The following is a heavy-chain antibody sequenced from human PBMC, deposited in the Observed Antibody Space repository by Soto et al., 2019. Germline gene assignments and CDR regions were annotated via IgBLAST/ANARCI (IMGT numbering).Heavy chain of an antibody. V-gene: IGHV1-18*01. CDR1: GYAFTTYG. J-gene: IGHJ4*02. CDR2: ISAHNGNT. Sequence: QVNLVQSGAEVKKPGASVKVSCQASGYAFTTYGITWVRQAPGQGLERMGWISAHNGNTNYAQKLQGRVTVTRDTSTSTADMELRSLRSDDTAVYYCARGRYGDYWGQGALVTVSS. CDR3: ARGRYGDY. D-gene: IGHD1-1*01.